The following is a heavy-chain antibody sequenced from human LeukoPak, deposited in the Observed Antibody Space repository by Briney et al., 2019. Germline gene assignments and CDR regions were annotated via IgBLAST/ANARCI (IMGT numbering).Heavy chain of an antibody. CDR1: GGSIRSYY. V-gene: IGHV4-59*01. CDR2: IYYSGST. Sequence: SETLSLTCTVSGGSIRSYYWSWIRQPLGKGLERIGYIYYSGSTNYNPSLKSRVTISVDTSKNQFSLKLSSVTAADTAVYYCASGSYYFDYWGQGTLVTVSS. CDR3: ASGSYYFDY. J-gene: IGHJ4*02. D-gene: IGHD1-26*01.